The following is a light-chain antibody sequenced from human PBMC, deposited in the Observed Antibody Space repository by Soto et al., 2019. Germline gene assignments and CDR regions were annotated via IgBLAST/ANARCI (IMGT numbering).Light chain of an antibody. CDR2: AAT. Sequence: DIQMTQSPSTLSASVGDRVTISCRASQSISNWLAWYQQKPGKAPKLLISAATNLADGVPSRFGGGGSGTDFTLSVSSLQPEDFATYYCQQSYSLPVWTFGQGTKVDIK. CDR1: QSISNW. V-gene: IGKV1-5*01. J-gene: IGKJ1*01. CDR3: QQSYSLPVWT.